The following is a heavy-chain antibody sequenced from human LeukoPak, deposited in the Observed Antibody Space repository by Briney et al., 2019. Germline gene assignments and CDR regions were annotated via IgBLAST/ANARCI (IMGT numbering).Heavy chain of an antibody. J-gene: IGHJ4*02. CDR2: INPNSDAT. CDR1: GYTFTGYY. V-gene: IGHV1-2*02. Sequence: ASVKVSCKASGYTFTGYYVHWVRQAPGQGLEWMGWINPNSDATNYAQKFQGRVTMTRDTSISTAYMELSRLRSDDTAVYYCARGDSYGYFGGDYWGQGTLVTVSS. CDR3: ARGDSYGYFGGDY. D-gene: IGHD5-18*01.